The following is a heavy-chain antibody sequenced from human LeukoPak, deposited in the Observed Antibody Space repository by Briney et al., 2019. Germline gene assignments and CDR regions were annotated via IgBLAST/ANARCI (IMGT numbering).Heavy chain of an antibody. D-gene: IGHD2-2*01. CDR2: IRYDGSNK. CDR1: GFTFSSYG. CDR3: AKDGVICSSTSCDYYYYMDV. J-gene: IGHJ6*03. Sequence: GGSLRLSCAASGFTFSSYGMHWVRQAPGKGLEWVAFIRYDGSNKYYADSVKGRFTISRDNSKNTLYLQMNSLRPEDTAVYFCAKDGVICSSTSCDYYYYMDVWGKETTVTVSS. V-gene: IGHV3-30*02.